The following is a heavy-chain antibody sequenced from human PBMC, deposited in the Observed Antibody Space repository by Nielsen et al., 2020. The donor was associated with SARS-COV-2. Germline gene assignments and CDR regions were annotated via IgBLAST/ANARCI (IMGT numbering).Heavy chain of an antibody. J-gene: IGHJ5*02. V-gene: IGHV1-2*06. CDR2: INPNSGGT. CDR1: GYTFTGYY. D-gene: IGHD3-22*01. CDR3: ASDLGYYYDSSGYRVGWFDP. Sequence: ASVKVSCKASGYTFTGYYMHWVRQAPGQGLEWMGRINPNSGGTNYAQKFQGRVTMTRDTSISTAYMELSRLRSDDTAVYYCASDLGYYYDSSGYRVGWFDPWGQGTLVTVSS.